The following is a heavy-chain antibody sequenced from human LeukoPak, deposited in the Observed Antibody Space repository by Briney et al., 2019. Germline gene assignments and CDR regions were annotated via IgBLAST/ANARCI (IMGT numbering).Heavy chain of an antibody. D-gene: IGHD4-17*01. V-gene: IGHV3-74*01. Sequence: GGSLRLSCAASGFTFTDYWMHWVRQAPGKGLVWVSRINSDGITTTYADSVKGRFTISRDNAKSTLYLQMNSLRADDTAVYYCTRGVNGDSRFDPWGQGTLVTVSS. CDR3: TRGVNGDSRFDP. J-gene: IGHJ5*02. CDR2: INSDGITT. CDR1: GFTFTDYW.